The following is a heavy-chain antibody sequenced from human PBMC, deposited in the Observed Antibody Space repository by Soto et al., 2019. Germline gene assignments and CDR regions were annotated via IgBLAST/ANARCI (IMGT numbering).Heavy chain of an antibody. J-gene: IGHJ4*02. CDR3: ATMGTSATGLYDFDY. V-gene: IGHV4-30-4*01. CDR2: ISYSGST. D-gene: IGHD1-7*01. CDR1: GGSISSGNYY. Sequence: QVQLQESGPGLVKPSQTLSLTCTVSGGSISSGNYYWSWIRQPPGKGLEWIGFISYSGSTYYNASLKNRVTISVDTSKHQSSLNLSFVTAADTAVYYWATMGTSATGLYDFDYWGQGTLVTVSS.